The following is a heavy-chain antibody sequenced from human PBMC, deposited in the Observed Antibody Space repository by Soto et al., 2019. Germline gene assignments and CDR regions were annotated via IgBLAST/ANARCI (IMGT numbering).Heavy chain of an antibody. CDR3: ARDFRDSCGGASCIYFDY. D-gene: IGHD2-21*01. CDR2: ISANNGHT. J-gene: IGHJ4*02. CDR1: GYNFFSYG. Sequence: QVQLVQSGAEMKEPGASVRVSCKASGYNFFSYGFSGVRQAPGQGLEWLGWISANNGHTNSADKFQGRLTLTTDATTSTAYMELRSLRSDDTAVYFCARDFRDSCGGASCIYFDYWGQGTLVSVSS. V-gene: IGHV1-18*01.